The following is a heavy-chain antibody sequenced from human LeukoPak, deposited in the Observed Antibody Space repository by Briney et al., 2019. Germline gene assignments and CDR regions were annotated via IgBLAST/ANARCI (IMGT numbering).Heavy chain of an antibody. CDR3: ARIPGIVGATTDYFDY. CDR2: ISGSGGST. V-gene: IGHV3-23*01. CDR1: GFTFSSYA. J-gene: IGHJ4*02. D-gene: IGHD1-26*01. Sequence: GGSLRLSCAASGFTFSSYAMNWVRQTPGKGLEWVSAISGSGGSTYYADSVKGRFTISRDNSKNTLYLQMNSLRAEDTAVYYCARIPGIVGATTDYFDYWGQGTLVTVSS.